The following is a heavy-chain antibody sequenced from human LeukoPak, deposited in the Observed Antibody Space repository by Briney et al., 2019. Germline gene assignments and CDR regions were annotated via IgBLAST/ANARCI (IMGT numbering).Heavy chain of an antibody. V-gene: IGHV1-2*02. D-gene: IGHD6-19*01. J-gene: IGHJ4*02. CDR3: ASGYSSGWAGDY. CDR2: INPNSGGT. CDR1: GYTFTAYY. Sequence: ASVKVSCKASGYTFTAYYLHWVRQAPGQGLEWMGWINPNSGGTNFVQKFQGRVTMTRDTSINTAYMALRRLRSDDTAVYYCASGYSSGWAGDYWGQGTLVTVSS.